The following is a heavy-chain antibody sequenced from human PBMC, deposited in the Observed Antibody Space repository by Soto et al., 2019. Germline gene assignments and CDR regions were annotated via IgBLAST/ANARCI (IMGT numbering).Heavy chain of an antibody. CDR2: IYWDDDK. CDR3: AHSMAPRIFDF. Sequence: QITLKESGPMLVKPTQTLTLTCTFSGFSLSTSGVGVGWIRQPPGKALEWLALIYWDDDKRYSPSLITRLTITKDTSKTLVLLTMTHMDPVDTATYSCAHSMAPRIFDFWGQGTLVTVST. J-gene: IGHJ4*02. V-gene: IGHV2-5*02. CDR1: GFSLSTSGVG.